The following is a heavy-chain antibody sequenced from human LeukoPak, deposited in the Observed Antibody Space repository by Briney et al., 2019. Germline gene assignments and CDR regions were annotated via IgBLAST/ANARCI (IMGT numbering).Heavy chain of an antibody. J-gene: IGHJ4*02. CDR1: GFTFTNAW. CDR3: TTDLGLTMIRGVIAY. Sequence: GGSLRLSCAASGFTFTNAWMTWVRQAPGKGLEWVGRIKSKGDGETTDYTAPVKGRFTMSRDDSKATLYLQMNSLAAEDTAVYYCTTDLGLTMIRGVIAYWGQGALVTVSS. V-gene: IGHV3-15*01. D-gene: IGHD3-10*01. CDR2: IKSKGDGETT.